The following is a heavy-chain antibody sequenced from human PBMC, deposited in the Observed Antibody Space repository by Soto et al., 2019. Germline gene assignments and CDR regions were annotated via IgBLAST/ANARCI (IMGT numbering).Heavy chain of an antibody. D-gene: IGHD4-17*01. V-gene: IGHV3-21*01. J-gene: IGHJ6*02. CDR3: ARDGATTVTSFGGMDV. CDR1: GFTFSSYS. CDR2: ISSSSSYI. Sequence: PGGSLRLSCAASGFTFSSYSMNWVRQAPGKGLEWVSSISSSSSYIYYADSVKGRFTISRDNAKNSLYLQMNSLRAEDTAVYYWARDGATTVTSFGGMDVWGQGTTVTVSS.